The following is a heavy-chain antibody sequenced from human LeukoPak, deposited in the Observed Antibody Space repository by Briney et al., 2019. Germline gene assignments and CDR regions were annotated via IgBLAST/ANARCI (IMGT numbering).Heavy chain of an antibody. CDR3: AQNASSGYHIDS. Sequence: GGSLRLSCAASGFTFSSYAMSWVRQAPGKGLEWVSAISGSGGSTYYADSVKGRFTISRDNSKSTLYLEMTSLRAEDTAVYYCAQNASSGYHIDSWGQGTLVTVSS. J-gene: IGHJ4*02. D-gene: IGHD3-22*01. CDR2: ISGSGGST. CDR1: GFTFSSYA. V-gene: IGHV3-23*01.